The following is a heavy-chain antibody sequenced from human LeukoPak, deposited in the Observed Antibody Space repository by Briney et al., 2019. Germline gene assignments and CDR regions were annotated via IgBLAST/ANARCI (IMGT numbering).Heavy chain of an antibody. D-gene: IGHD4-17*01. V-gene: IGHV4-59*01. CDR1: GGSLSPYN. Sequence: QSSETLSLTCTVSGGSLSPYNWNWIRQPPGKGLEWIGYIYYNGNTNYNPSLKSRASISIDTFKQQFSLRLSSVTAADTAIYYCARGGSRAVTAVIVDYWGQGNLVTVSP. CDR3: ARGGSRAVTAVIVDY. CDR2: IYYNGNT. J-gene: IGHJ4*02.